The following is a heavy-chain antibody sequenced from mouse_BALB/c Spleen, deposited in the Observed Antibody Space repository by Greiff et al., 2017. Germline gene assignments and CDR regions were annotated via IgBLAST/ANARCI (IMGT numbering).Heavy chain of an antibody. CDR3: ARYYGSSLDY. D-gene: IGHD1-1*01. CDR2: ISSGSSTI. CDR1: GFTFSSFG. Sequence: EVQLQESGGGLVQPGGSRKLSCAASGFTFSSFGMHWVRQAPEKGLEWVAYISSGSSTIYYADTVKGRFTISRDNPKNTLFLQMTSLRSEDTAMYCCARYYGSSLDYWGQGTTLTVSS. J-gene: IGHJ2*01. V-gene: IGHV5-17*02.